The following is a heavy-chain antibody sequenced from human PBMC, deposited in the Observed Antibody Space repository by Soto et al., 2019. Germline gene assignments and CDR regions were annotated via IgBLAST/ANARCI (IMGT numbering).Heavy chain of an antibody. CDR1: GASVSSAEHY. Sequence: QVQLQESGPRLLKASQTLSLTCTFSGASVSSAEHYCSWIRQPPGQGLEWIGYTYYSGGSSYHASLQGCLGILVEASQNQFSLKLISGTAADTAEDYCARLSGYSPAGAADMWGPGILVTVSS. J-gene: IGHJ4*02. CDR2: TYYSGGS. V-gene: IGHV4-30-4*01. D-gene: IGHD5-12*01. CDR3: ARLSGYSPAGAADM.